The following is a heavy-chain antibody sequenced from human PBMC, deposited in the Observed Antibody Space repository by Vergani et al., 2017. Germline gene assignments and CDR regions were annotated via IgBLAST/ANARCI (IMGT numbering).Heavy chain of an antibody. CDR1: GYTFTSYG. J-gene: IGHJ4*02. V-gene: IGHV1-18*01. CDR3: ARDGSRYYYDSSGYAGY. Sequence: QVQLVQSGAEVKKPGSSVKVSCKASGYTFTSYGISWVRQAPGQGLEWMGWISAYNGNTNYAQKLQGRVTMTTDTSTSTAYMELRSLRSDDTAVYYCARDGSRYYYDSSGYAGYWGQGTLVTVSS. D-gene: IGHD3-22*01. CDR2: ISAYNGNT.